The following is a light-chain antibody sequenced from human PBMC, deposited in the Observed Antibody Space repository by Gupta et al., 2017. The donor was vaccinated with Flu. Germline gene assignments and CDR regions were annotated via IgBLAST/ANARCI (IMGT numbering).Light chain of an antibody. V-gene: IGLV2-11*01. CDR3: CSYAGSYTFERV. CDR1: ISDVGGYND. J-gene: IGLJ3*02. Sequence: QSALTQPRSVSGSPGRSVTISCTGTISDVGGYNDVSWYQQHPGKAPKLMIYDVSKRPSGVPDRFSGSKSGNTASLTISGLQAEDEADYYCCSYAGSYTFERVFGGGTKLTVL. CDR2: DVS.